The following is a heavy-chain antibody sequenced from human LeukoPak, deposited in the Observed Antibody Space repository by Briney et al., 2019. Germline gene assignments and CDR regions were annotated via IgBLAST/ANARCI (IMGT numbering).Heavy chain of an antibody. D-gene: IGHD2-2*02. J-gene: IGHJ4*02. CDR2: ISDSGGDP. V-gene: IGHV3-23*01. CDR3: AKSDCTSSSCYTIDY. Sequence: ISDSGGDPSYAHSGRGRFTISRDNSKNTLYLQMSSLRAEDTAVYYCAKSDCTSSSCYTIDYWGQGTLVTVSS.